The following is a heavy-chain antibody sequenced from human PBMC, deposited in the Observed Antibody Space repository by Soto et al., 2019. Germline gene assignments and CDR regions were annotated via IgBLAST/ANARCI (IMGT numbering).Heavy chain of an antibody. CDR3: AKAGYSSSWYFFEAFDI. Sequence: PGGSLRLSCAASGFTFSSYAMSWVRQAPGKGLEWVSAISGSGGSTYYADSVKGRFTISRDNSKNTLYLQMNSLRAEDTAVYYCAKAGYSSSWYFFEAFDIWGQGTMVTVSS. CDR2: ISGSGGST. V-gene: IGHV3-23*01. D-gene: IGHD6-13*01. CDR1: GFTFSSYA. J-gene: IGHJ3*02.